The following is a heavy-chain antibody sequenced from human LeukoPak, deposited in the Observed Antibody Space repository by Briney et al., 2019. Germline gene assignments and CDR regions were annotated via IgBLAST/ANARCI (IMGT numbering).Heavy chain of an antibody. CDR1: GFTFSSYA. CDR3: ARIASHSSTWYDGGS. Sequence: PGGSLRLSCAASGFTFSSYAMSWVRQAPEKGLEWVSTISGSGGGTYYADSVKGRFTISRDDSKNTLYLQMNSLRAEDTGVYYCARIASHSSTWYDGGSWGQGTLATVSS. CDR2: ISGSGGGT. J-gene: IGHJ5*02. V-gene: IGHV3-23*01. D-gene: IGHD6-13*01.